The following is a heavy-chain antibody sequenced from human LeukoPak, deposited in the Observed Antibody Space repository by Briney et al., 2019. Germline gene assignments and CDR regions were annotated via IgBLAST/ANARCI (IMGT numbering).Heavy chain of an antibody. V-gene: IGHV4-61*02. Sequence: SETLSLTCTVSGGSISSGSYYWSWIRQPAGKGLEWIGRIYTSGSTNYNPSLKSRVTMSVDTSKNQFSLKVRSVTAADTAMYYCARVGGDYGDYDYWGQGTLVTVSS. CDR3: ARVGGDYGDYDY. CDR2: IYTSGST. J-gene: IGHJ4*02. CDR1: GGSISSGSYY. D-gene: IGHD4-17*01.